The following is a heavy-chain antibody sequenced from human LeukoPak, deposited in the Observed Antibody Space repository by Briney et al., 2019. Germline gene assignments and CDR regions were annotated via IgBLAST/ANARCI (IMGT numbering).Heavy chain of an antibody. CDR2: IYTSGST. V-gene: IGHV4-4*07. J-gene: IGHJ3*02. D-gene: IGHD1-1*01. CDR3: ARGSNWNDGRDAFDI. Sequence: SETLSLTCTVSGGSISSYYWSWIRQPAGKGLEWIGRIYTSGSTNYNPSLKSRVTMSVDTSKNQFSLKLSSVTAADTAAYYCARGSNWNDGRDAFDIWGQGTMVTVSS. CDR1: GGSISSYY.